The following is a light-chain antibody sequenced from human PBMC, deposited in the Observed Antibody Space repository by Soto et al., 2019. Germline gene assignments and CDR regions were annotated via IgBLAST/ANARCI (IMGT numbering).Light chain of an antibody. CDR1: RSNIGNNA. J-gene: IGLJ2*01. V-gene: IGLV1-36*01. Sequence: QSVLTQPPSVSEAPRQRVTISCSGSRSNIGNNAVNWYQQLPGKTPKLLIYYDDLLSSAVSHGCSASNTGTSSSLAISGLQSVDEADYYCAVCYDNRQSVVFGGGTKLTVL. CDR2: YDD. CDR3: AVCYDNRQSVV.